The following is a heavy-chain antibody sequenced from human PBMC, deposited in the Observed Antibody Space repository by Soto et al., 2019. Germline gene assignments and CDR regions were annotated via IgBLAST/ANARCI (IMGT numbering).Heavy chain of an antibody. V-gene: IGHV4-39*01. D-gene: IGHD3-16*01. J-gene: IGHJ6*02. Sequence: NPSETLSLTCTVSGGSISSTSYYWGWIRQPPGKGLECIGNIYYSGTTYYNPSLKSRLTISVDTSKNQFSLKLTSVTAADTAMYYCARLGKLYGSTYYFGMDVWGQGTTVTVSS. CDR3: ARLGKLYGSTYYFGMDV. CDR2: IYYSGTT. CDR1: GGSISSTSYY.